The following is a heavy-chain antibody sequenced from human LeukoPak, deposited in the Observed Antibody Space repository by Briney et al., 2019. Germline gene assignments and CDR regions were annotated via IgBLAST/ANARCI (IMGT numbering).Heavy chain of an antibody. Sequence: ASVKVSCKASAYTFTGYYMHWVRQAPGQGLEWMGWINPNSGGTNYAQKVQGRVTMTRDTSISTAYLDLSRLRSDDTAVYYCARDTYCSGGSCYSGYWGQGTLVTVSS. CDR1: AYTFTGYY. D-gene: IGHD2-15*01. CDR2: INPNSGGT. V-gene: IGHV1-2*02. CDR3: ARDTYCSGGSCYSGY. J-gene: IGHJ4*02.